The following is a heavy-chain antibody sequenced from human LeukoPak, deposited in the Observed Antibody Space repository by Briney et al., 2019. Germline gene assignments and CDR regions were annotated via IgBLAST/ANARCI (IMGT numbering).Heavy chain of an antibody. Sequence: PGGSLRLSCAASGFTFSSYGMHWVRQAPGKGLEWVAVIWYDGSNKYYADSVKGRFTISRDNSKNTLYLQMNSLRAGDTAVYYCARTDTAHYFDYWGQGTLVTVSS. D-gene: IGHD5-18*01. J-gene: IGHJ4*02. V-gene: IGHV3-33*01. CDR2: IWYDGSNK. CDR1: GFTFSSYG. CDR3: ARTDTAHYFDY.